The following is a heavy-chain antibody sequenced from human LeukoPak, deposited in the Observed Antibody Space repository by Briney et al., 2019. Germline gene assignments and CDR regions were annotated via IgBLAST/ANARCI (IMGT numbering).Heavy chain of an antibody. J-gene: IGHJ3*02. D-gene: IGHD2-2*01. CDR2: IYYSGST. Sequence: PSETLSLTCTVSGGSISSYYWSWIWQPPGKGLEWIGYIYYSGSTNYNPSLKSRVTISVDTSKNQFSLKLSSVTAADTAVYYCARAGYCSSTSCYHDAFDIWGQGTMVTVSS. CDR3: ARAGYCSSTSCYHDAFDI. CDR1: GGSISSYY. V-gene: IGHV4-59*01.